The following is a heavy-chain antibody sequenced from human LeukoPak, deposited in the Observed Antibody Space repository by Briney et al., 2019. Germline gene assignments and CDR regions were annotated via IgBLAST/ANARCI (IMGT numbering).Heavy chain of an antibody. Sequence: GGSLRLSRAPSGFTFSSYGMHWVRQAPGKGLEWVTYIRYDGTNKYYADSVKGRFTISRDNSKKTLYLQMNSLRAEVTAVYYCAKGDRMGIWRRTYNCFDPWGQGTLVIVSS. CDR2: IRYDGTNK. J-gene: IGHJ5*02. V-gene: IGHV3-30*02. CDR3: AKGDRMGIWRRTYNCFDP. CDR1: GFTFSSYG. D-gene: IGHD6-13*01.